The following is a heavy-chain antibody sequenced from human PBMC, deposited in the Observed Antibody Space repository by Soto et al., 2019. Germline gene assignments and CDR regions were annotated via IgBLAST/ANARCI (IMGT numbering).Heavy chain of an antibody. D-gene: IGHD2-8*02. Sequence: VQLVESGGGLVQPGGSLRLSCAASGFTFSSSWMHWVRQVPGKGLVWVSRINSDGSTTTYVDSVKGRFTISRDNAKNTLYLQMNSLRPEDTAVYYCTRSLLGVTDYWGQGTLVTVSS. CDR2: INSDGSTT. CDR1: GFTFSSSW. J-gene: IGHJ4*02. CDR3: TRSLLGVTDY. V-gene: IGHV3-74*01.